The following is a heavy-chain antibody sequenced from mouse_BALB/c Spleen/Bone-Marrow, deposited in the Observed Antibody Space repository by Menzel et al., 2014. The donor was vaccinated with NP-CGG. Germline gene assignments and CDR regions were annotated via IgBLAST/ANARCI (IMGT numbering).Heavy chain of an antibody. CDR1: GYSFTGYY. J-gene: IGHJ1*01. V-gene: IGHV1S34*01. CDR3: ARGDYGDWYFGV. Sequence: LVKTGASVKISCKASGYSFTGYYMHWVKQSHGKSLEWIGYISCYNGATSYNQKFKGKATFTVDTPSSTAYMQFNSLTSEDSAVCYCARGDYGDWYFGVWGAGTTVTVSS. CDR2: ISCYNGAT. D-gene: IGHD2-4*01.